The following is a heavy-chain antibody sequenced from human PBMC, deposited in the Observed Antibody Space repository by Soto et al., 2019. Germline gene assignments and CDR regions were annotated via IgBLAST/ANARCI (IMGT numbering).Heavy chain of an antibody. CDR1: GFTFSSYE. J-gene: IGHJ4*02. CDR2: ISSSGSTI. D-gene: IGHD3-22*01. CDR3: ARLSLDYYDSSGYFDY. Sequence: PGGSLRLSCAASGFTFSSYEMNWVRQAPGKGLEWVSYISSSGSTIYYADSVKGRFTISRDNAKNSLYLQMNSLRAEDTAVYYCARLSLDYYDSSGYFDYWGQGTLVTVSS. V-gene: IGHV3-48*03.